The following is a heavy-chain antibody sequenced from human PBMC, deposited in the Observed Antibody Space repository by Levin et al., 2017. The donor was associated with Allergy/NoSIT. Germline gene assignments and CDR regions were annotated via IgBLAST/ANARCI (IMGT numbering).Heavy chain of an antibody. CDR2: ISGSGGST. J-gene: IGHJ4*02. D-gene: IGHD6-19*01. V-gene: IGHV3-23*01. Sequence: AASVKVSCAASGFTFSSYAMSWVRQAPGKGLEWVSAISGSGGSTSFADSVKGRFTISRDNSKNTLYLQMSSLRAEDTAVYYCAKRSGYSSGWSLTDFDYWGQGTLVTVSS. CDR1: GFTFSSYA. CDR3: AKRSGYSSGWSLTDFDY.